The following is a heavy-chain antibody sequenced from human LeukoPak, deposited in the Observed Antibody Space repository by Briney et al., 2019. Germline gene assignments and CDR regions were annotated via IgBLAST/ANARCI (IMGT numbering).Heavy chain of an antibody. CDR2: ISKDGSDK. V-gene: IGHV3-30*03. CDR3: ARAVSY. CDR1: GFTFISYG. J-gene: IGHJ4*02. Sequence: GGSLRLSCAASGFTFISYGIHWVRQAPGKGLEWVAVISKDGSDKKYADSVKGRFIISRDNSKNTLYLQMNSLRAEDTAVYYCARAVSYWGQGTLVTVSS.